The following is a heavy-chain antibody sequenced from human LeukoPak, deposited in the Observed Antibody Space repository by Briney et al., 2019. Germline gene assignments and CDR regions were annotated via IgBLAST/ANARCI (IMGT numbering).Heavy chain of an antibody. D-gene: IGHD3-10*01. J-gene: IGHJ4*02. Sequence: GGSLRLSCAASGFTFSSYGMHWVRQAPGKGLEWVAVISYDGSNKYYADSVKGRFTISRDNSKNTLYLQMNSLRAEDTAVYYCARDRDYGSGSYYFDYWGQGTLVTVSS. CDR3: ARDRDYGSGSYYFDY. CDR1: GFTFSSYG. V-gene: IGHV3-30*03. CDR2: ISYDGSNK.